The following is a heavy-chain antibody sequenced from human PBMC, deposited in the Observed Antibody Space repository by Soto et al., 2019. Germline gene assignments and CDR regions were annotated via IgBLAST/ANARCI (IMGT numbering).Heavy chain of an antibody. D-gene: IGHD6-13*01. J-gene: IGHJ6*04. CDR3: VRDQLDHWDYGMDV. Sequence: SETLSLTCAVSGGSISSSNWWSWVRQPPWKGLEWIGEIYHSGRTNYNPSLKSRVTISVDKSKNQFSLKLSSVTAEDTAVYYCVRDQLDHWDYGMDVWGKGTKLTVSS. CDR2: IYHSGRT. V-gene: IGHV4-4*02. CDR1: GGSISSSNW.